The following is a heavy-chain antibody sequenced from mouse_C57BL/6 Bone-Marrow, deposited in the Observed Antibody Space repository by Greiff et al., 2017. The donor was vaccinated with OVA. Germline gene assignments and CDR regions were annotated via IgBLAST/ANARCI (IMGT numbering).Heavy chain of an antibody. V-gene: IGHV3-6*01. CDR3: ARAPITTVGGGYFDV. D-gene: IGHD1-1*01. Sequence: VQLKQSGPGLVKPSQSLSLTCSVTGYSITSGYYWHWIRQFPGNKLEWMGYISYDGSNNYNPSLKNRISITRDTSKNQFFLKLNSVTTEDIATYYCARAPITTVGGGYFDVWGTGTTVTVSS. J-gene: IGHJ1*03. CDR2: ISYDGSN. CDR1: GYSITSGYY.